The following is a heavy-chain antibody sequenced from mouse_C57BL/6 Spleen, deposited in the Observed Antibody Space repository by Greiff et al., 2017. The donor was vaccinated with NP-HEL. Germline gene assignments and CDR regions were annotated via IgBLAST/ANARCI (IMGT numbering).Heavy chain of an antibody. Sequence: EVQLQESGPELVKPGASVKMSCKASGYTFTDYNMHWVKQSHGKSLEWIGYINPNNGGTSYNQKFKGKATLTVNKSSSTAYMELRSLTSEDSAVYYCARDLYYGSPYFDYWGQGTTLTVSS. D-gene: IGHD1-1*01. CDR3: ARDLYYGSPYFDY. J-gene: IGHJ2*01. CDR2: INPNNGGT. CDR1: GYTFTDYN. V-gene: IGHV1-22*01.